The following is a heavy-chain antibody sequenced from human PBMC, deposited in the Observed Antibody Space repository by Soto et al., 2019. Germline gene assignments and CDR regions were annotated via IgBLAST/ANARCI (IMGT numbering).Heavy chain of an antibody. V-gene: IGHV1-69*01. CDR3: ARGGRGYSSAPRYYFDY. Sequence: QVQLVPSGSEVQKPGSSVKVSCKASGGSFSSNPISWVRQAPGQGLEWMAGIIPIFATVHYAQKFQGRVTITADEATSTAYMELTSLRSEDTAVYFCARGGRGYSSAPRYYFDYWGQGTLVTVSS. CDR2: IIPIFATV. J-gene: IGHJ4*02. D-gene: IGHD5-18*01. CDR1: GGSFSSNP.